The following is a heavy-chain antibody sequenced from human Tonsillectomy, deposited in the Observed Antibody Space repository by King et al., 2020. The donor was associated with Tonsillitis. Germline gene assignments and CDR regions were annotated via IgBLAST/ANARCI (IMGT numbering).Heavy chain of an antibody. V-gene: IGHV3-74*01. J-gene: IGHJ5*02. CDR1: GFTFSSYW. D-gene: IGHD3-10*01. CDR3: ARDGGGELLSHWFDP. CDR2: INSDGSST. Sequence: VQLVESGGGLVQPGGSLRLSCAASGFTFSSYWMHWVRQAPGKGLVWVSRINSDGSSTSYADSVKGRFTISRDNAKNTLYLQMNSLRAEDTAVYYCARDGGGELLSHWFDPWGQGTLITVSS.